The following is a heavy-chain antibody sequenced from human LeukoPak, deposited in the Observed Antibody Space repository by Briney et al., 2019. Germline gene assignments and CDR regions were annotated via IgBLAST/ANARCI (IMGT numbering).Heavy chain of an antibody. J-gene: IGHJ3*02. CDR2: ISTSGGST. D-gene: IGHD6-13*01. CDR1: GFTFSSYA. V-gene: IGHV3-23*01. Sequence: GGSLRLSCAASGFTFSSYAMSWVRQAPGKGLEWVSAISTSGGSTYYADSVKGRFTISRDNSKNTLYLQMSSLRAEDTALYFCAKAHSASWYFAFDIWGQGTMVTVSS. CDR3: AKAHSASWYFAFDI.